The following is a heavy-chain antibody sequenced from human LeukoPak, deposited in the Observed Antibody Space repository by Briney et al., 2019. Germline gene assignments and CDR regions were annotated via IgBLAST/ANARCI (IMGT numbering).Heavy chain of an antibody. V-gene: IGHV3-30*18. D-gene: IGHD3-9*01. CDR1: GFTFRSYG. CDR2: ISFDGSDK. Sequence: GRSLRLSCAASGFTFRSYGMHWVRQAPGKGLERAAVISFDGSDKYFADSVKGRFTISRDNSKNTLYLQMNSLRAGDTAVYYCAKSSPILRYFDWLSGMDYWGQGTLVTVSS. J-gene: IGHJ4*02. CDR3: AKSSPILRYFDWLSGMDY.